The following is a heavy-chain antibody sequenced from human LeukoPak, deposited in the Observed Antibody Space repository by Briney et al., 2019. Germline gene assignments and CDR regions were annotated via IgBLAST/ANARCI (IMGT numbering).Heavy chain of an antibody. Sequence: GGSLRLSCAASGFTFDDYAMHWVRQAPGKGLEWVSGISWNSGSIGYADSVKGRFTISRDNAKNSLYLQMNSLRAEDTALYYCAKDKASMFGSTSYFDPWGQGTLVTVSS. CDR3: AKDKASMFGSTSYFDP. V-gene: IGHV3-9*01. CDR1: GFTFDDYA. CDR2: ISWNSGSI. J-gene: IGHJ5*02. D-gene: IGHD2-2*01.